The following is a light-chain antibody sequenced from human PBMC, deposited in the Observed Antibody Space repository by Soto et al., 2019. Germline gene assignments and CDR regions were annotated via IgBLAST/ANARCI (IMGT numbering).Light chain of an antibody. V-gene: IGKV1-27*01. CDR1: QDIANY. CDR2: AAS. Sequence: DIQMTQSPSSLSASVGDRVTMTCRASQDIANYLVWYQQQPGKVPKLLIYAASTLYSGVPSRFSGSGSGTDFTLTISSLQPEDVGTYYCQRYDDAPLTFGGGTE. J-gene: IGKJ4*01. CDR3: QRYDDAPLT.